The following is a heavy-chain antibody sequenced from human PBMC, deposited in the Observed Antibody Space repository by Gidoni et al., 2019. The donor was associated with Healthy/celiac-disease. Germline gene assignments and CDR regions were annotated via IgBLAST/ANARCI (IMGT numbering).Heavy chain of an antibody. CDR1: GFTVSSYS. CDR2: ISSSSSYI. Sequence: EVQLVESGGGLVKPGGSLRLSCAASGFTVSSYSMNWVRQAPGKGLEWVSSISSSSSYIYYADSVKGRFTISRDNAKNSLYLQMNSLRAEDTAVYYCARSPLQWLHFDYWGQGTLVTVSS. J-gene: IGHJ4*02. V-gene: IGHV3-21*01. CDR3: ARSPLQWLHFDY. D-gene: IGHD6-19*01.